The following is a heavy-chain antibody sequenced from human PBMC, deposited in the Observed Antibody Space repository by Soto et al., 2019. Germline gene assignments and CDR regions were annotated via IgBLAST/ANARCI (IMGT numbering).Heavy chain of an antibody. CDR2: SVVGSGNA. D-gene: IGHD4-17*01. CDR1: GFTFPSSA. Sequence: QMQLVQSGPEVKKPGTSVKVSCKASGFTFPSSAVQWVRQARGQRLEWIGWSVVGSGNANSAQKFQESVTFPRDMSTNKVDLELSSLKPEDTAVYYCEADDMTTFVWGQGTLVTVSS. V-gene: IGHV1-58*01. CDR3: EADDMTTFV. J-gene: IGHJ4*02.